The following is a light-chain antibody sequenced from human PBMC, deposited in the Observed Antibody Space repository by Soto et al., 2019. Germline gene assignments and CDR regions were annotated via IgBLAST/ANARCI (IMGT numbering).Light chain of an antibody. CDR1: QNISKW. CDR3: QRYNNY. V-gene: IGKV1-5*01. J-gene: IGKJ2*01. Sequence: DIQMTQSPSTLSASVGDRVTITCRASQNISKWLAWYQLKPGRAPNLLIYDTSILKSGVPSRFSGCGSETEFTLTSRSLQPDDFATCYCQRYNNYFGLGTKVDIK. CDR2: DTS.